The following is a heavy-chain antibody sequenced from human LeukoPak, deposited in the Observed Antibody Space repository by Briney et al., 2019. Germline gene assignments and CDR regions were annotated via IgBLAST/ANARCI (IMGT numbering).Heavy chain of an antibody. CDR1: GDSINSYH. V-gene: IGHV4-4*07. Sequence: SETLSLTCTVSGDSINSYHWSWIRQPAGKGLEWIGRIHMSGSTNYNPSLRSRVAISMGNSKNQFSLKLKSVTAADTAVYYCARDDSSRDDSGGYHYWGQGTLVTISS. CDR3: ARDDSSRDDSGGYHY. D-gene: IGHD3-22*01. J-gene: IGHJ4*02. CDR2: IHMSGST.